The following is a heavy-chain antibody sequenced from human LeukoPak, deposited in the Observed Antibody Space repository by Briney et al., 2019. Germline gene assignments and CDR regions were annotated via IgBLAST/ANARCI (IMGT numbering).Heavy chain of an antibody. J-gene: IGHJ6*02. Sequence: ASVKVSCKASGYTFTSYDINWVRQATGQGLEWMGWMNPNSGNTGYAQKFQGRVTMTRNTSISTAYMELSSLRSEDTAVYYCARSLIVVVLSSYYYYGMDVWGQGTTVTVSS. V-gene: IGHV1-8*01. CDR3: ARSLIVVVLSSYYYYGMDV. CDR1: GYTFTSYD. D-gene: IGHD3-22*01. CDR2: MNPNSGNT.